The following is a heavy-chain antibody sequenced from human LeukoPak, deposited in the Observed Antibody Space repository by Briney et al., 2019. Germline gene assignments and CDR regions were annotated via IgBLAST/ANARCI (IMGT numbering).Heavy chain of an antibody. D-gene: IGHD6-19*01. V-gene: IGHV3-30*18. J-gene: IGHJ4*02. CDR2: ISYDGSAG. Sequence: PGTSLRLSCAASGFTFSSFGIHWVRHAPGKGLEWAALISYDGSAGYYADSVRGRFTVSRDNSKTTVYLQMNRLRPEDTAVYHCAKDQSRAVAGTWDFWGQGTLVTVSS. CDR1: GFTFSSFG. CDR3: AKDQSRAVAGTWDF.